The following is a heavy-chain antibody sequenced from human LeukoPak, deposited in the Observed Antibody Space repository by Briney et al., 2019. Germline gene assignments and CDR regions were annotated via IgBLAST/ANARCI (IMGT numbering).Heavy chain of an antibody. CDR1: GYTFTSYG. Sequence: ASVKVSCKASGYTFTSYGISWVRQAPGQGLDWMGWISAYNGNTNYAQKLQGRVTMTTDTSTSTAYMELRSLRSDDTAVYYCARAERYYGSGSFYWFDPWGQGTLVTVSS. D-gene: IGHD3-10*01. V-gene: IGHV1-18*04. J-gene: IGHJ5*02. CDR2: ISAYNGNT. CDR3: ARAERYYGSGSFYWFDP.